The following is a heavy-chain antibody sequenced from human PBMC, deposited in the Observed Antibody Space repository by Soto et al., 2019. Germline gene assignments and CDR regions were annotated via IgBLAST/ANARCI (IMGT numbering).Heavy chain of an antibody. Sequence: RASVKVSCKASGYTFTSYYMHWVRQALGQGLEWMGIINPSGDSTSYAQKFQGRVTMTRDTSTSTVYMELSSLRSEDTAVYYCARTANYYDSSGYFAYWGQGTLVTVSS. J-gene: IGHJ4*02. CDR3: ARTANYYDSSGYFAY. D-gene: IGHD3-22*01. V-gene: IGHV1-46*01. CDR2: INPSGDST. CDR1: GYTFTSYY.